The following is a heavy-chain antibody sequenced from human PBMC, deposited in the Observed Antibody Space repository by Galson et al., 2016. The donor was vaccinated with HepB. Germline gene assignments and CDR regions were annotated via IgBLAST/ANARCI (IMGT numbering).Heavy chain of an antibody. CDR3: AKSVLEYDILTGYYRRGADY. CDR1: TFTFSSYA. D-gene: IGHD3-9*01. Sequence: SLRLSCAASTFTFSSYAMSWVRQAPGKGLEWVSSSGSGGPTYYADSVKGRFTISRDNSKNTLFLQMHSLRADDTAVYYCAKSVLEYDILTGYYRRGADYWGQGTLVTVSS. CDR2: SGSGGPT. J-gene: IGHJ4*02. V-gene: IGHV3-23*01.